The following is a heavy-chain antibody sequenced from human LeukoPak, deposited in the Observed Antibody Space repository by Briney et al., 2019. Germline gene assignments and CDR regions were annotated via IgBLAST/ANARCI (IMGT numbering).Heavy chain of an antibody. CDR3: ARDRWELLSNSYHYCGLDV. J-gene: IGHJ6*02. Sequence: GGSLRLSCAASGFTFSNYWMSWVRQAPGKGLEWVANIKQDGSEKCYVDSVKGRFTISRDNAKNSLYLQMNSLRAEDTAVYYCARDRWELLSNSYHYCGLDVWGQGATVTVSS. CDR2: IKQDGSEK. D-gene: IGHD2-15*01. V-gene: IGHV3-7*01. CDR1: GFTFSNYW.